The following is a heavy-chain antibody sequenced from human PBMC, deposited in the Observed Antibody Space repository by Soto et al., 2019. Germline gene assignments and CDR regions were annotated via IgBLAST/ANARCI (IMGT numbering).Heavy chain of an antibody. CDR3: ARGGHCTNGVCYSWFDP. Sequence: QVQLVQSGAEVKKPGSSVKVSCKASGGTFSTYPINWVRQAPGQGLEWMGAIIPIFDTSNYAQKFQDRVTITADESTSTAYMELSSLTSEDTALYYCARGGHCTNGVCYSWFDPWGQGTLVTVSS. J-gene: IGHJ5*02. D-gene: IGHD2-8*01. CDR2: IIPIFDTS. CDR1: GGTFSTYP. V-gene: IGHV1-69*01.